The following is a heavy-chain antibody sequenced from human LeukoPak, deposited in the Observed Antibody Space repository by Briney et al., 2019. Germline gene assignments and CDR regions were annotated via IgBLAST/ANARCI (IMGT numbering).Heavy chain of an antibody. J-gene: IGHJ5*02. CDR1: GFTFSSYA. Sequence: GGSLRLSCAASGFTFSSYAMSWVRQAPGKGLEWVSAISGSGGSTYYADSVKGRFTISRDNSKNTLYLQMNSLRAEGTAVYYCAKGRGSGSYYIRWFDPWGQGTLVTVSS. CDR3: AKGRGSGSYYIRWFDP. D-gene: IGHD3-10*01. CDR2: ISGSGGST. V-gene: IGHV3-23*01.